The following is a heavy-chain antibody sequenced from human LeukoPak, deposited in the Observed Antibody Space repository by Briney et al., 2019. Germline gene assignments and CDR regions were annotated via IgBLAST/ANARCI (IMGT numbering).Heavy chain of an antibody. Sequence: PGGSLRLSCAASGFTFSHSAMNWVRQAPGKGLEWVSAISGSGDSTHYADSVKGRFTISRDNSKNTVFLQMNSLTAEDTAVYYCAKHAGLGYCTSTSCPFDPWGQGTLVTVSS. J-gene: IGHJ5*02. V-gene: IGHV3-23*01. CDR1: GFTFSHSA. CDR2: ISGSGDST. D-gene: IGHD2-2*01. CDR3: AKHAGLGYCTSTSCPFDP.